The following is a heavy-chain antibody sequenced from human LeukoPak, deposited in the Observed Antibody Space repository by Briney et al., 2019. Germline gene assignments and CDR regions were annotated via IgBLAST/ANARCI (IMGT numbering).Heavy chain of an antibody. J-gene: IGHJ4*02. CDR2: ISSSSSSYI. CDR3: ARGRLTSYFDY. V-gene: IGHV3-21*01. Sequence: GGSLRLSCAASGFTFSSYSMNWVRQAPGKGLEWVSSISSSSSSYIYYADSVKGRFPISRDNAKNSLYLQMNSLRAEDTAVYYCARGRLTSYFDYWGQGTLVTVSS. CDR1: GFTFSSYS. D-gene: IGHD2/OR15-2a*01.